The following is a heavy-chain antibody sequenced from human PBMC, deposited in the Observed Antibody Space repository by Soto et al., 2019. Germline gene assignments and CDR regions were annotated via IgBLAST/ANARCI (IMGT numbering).Heavy chain of an antibody. V-gene: IGHV3-23*01. Sequence: EVLLLESGGGLVQPGGSLRLSCEASGFSFSSFAMNWVRQAPGKGLEWVSAIGDSGASTYYADSVKGRFTISRDNSRNTLDLQLNSLRAEDTAVYYCAKGVEPEAWGNGTPVTVSS. CDR3: AKGVEPEA. D-gene: IGHD1-26*01. CDR2: IGDSGAST. CDR1: GFSFSSFA. J-gene: IGHJ6*04.